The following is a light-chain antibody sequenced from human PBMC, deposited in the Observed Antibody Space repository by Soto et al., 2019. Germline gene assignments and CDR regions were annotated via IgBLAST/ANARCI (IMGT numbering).Light chain of an antibody. CDR1: QSISSW. Sequence: RMILTHSTLSAAVGDRVTITCRASQSISSWLAWYQQKPGKAPKLLIYAASSLQSGVPSRFSGSGSGTDFTLTISSLQPEDFATYYCQQSYSTPRTFGQ. V-gene: IGKV1-39*01. CDR3: QQSYSTPRT. CDR2: AAS. J-gene: IGKJ1*01.